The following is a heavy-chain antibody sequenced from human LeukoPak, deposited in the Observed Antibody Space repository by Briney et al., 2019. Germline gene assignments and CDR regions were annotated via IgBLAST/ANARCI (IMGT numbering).Heavy chain of an antibody. CDR1: GFTFSSYA. CDR2: IYYSGST. V-gene: IGHV4-59*01. CDR3: ARDRGYSFDTPYRYFDY. J-gene: IGHJ4*02. Sequence: PGGSLRLSCAASGFTFSSYAMSWIRQPPGKGLEWIGYIYYSGSTNYNPSLKSRVTISLDTSKNQFSLKVSSVTAADTAVYYCARDRGYSFDTPYRYFDYWAQGTLVTVSS. D-gene: IGHD5-18*01.